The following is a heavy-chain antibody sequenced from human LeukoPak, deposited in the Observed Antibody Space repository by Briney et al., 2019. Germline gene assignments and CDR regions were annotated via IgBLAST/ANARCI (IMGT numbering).Heavy chain of an antibody. CDR1: GYTFTSYD. J-gene: IGHJ5*02. Sequence: GASVKVSCKASGYTFTSYDTNWVRQATGQGLEWMGWMNPNSGNTGYAQKFQGRVTMTRNTSISTAYMELSSLRSEDTAVYYCARGVTPLPHTGWFDPWGQGTLVTVSS. V-gene: IGHV1-8*01. CDR3: ARGVTPLPHTGWFDP. CDR2: MNPNSGNT.